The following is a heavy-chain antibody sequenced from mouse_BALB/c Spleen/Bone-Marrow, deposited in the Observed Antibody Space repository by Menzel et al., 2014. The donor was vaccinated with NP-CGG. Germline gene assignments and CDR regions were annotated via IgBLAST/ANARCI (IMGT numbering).Heavy chain of an antibody. CDR1: GFDFSRYW. V-gene: IGHV4-1*02. Sequence: DVKLVESGGGLVQPGGSLKLSCAASGFDFSRYWMGWVRQTPGKGLEWIGEINPDSNTINYTPSLKDKFIISRDDAKNTLYLQMSKVRSEDTALYYCARLGYYGSFAYWGQGTLVTVSA. J-gene: IGHJ3*01. D-gene: IGHD1-2*01. CDR3: ARLGYYGSFAY. CDR2: INPDSNTI.